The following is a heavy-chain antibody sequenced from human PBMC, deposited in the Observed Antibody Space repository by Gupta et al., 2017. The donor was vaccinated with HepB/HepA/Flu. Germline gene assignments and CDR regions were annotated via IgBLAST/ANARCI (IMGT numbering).Heavy chain of an antibody. CDR3: ASFARSYCARDICYLYY. CDR1: GGSFRSYG. V-gene: IGHV1-69*01. CDR2: IIPFLDTA. Sequence: QVQLVQSGAEVKRPGSSVKVSCKLSGGSFRSYGFSWVRQAPGQGLEWIGGIIPFLDTADYAQKLQSRVTITADDFANTVYMELSSLKSEDTAVYYCASFARSYCARDICYLYYWGQGTLVSVSS. D-gene: IGHD2-21*02. J-gene: IGHJ4*02.